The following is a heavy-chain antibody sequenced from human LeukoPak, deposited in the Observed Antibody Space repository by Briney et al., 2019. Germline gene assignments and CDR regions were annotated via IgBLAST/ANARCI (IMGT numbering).Heavy chain of an antibody. D-gene: IGHD1-26*01. CDR2: IFYSGTT. J-gene: IGHJ6*03. Sequence: SETLSLTCNVSGDSITSDYWSWIRQSPEKGLEWIGFIFYSGTTSYNPSLQSRVTISMDTSKSQFSLKLRSVTAADTAVYYCARTRPQDHATSYMDVWGKGTTVTVSS. CDR3: ARTRPQDHATSYMDV. CDR1: GDSITSDY. V-gene: IGHV4-59*08.